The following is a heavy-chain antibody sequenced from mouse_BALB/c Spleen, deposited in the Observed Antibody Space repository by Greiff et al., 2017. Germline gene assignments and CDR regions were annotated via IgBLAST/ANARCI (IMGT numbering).Heavy chain of an antibody. Sequence: QVQLQQPGAELVKPGAPVKLSCKASGYTFTSYWMNWVKQRPGRGLEWIGRIDPSDSETHYNQKFKDKATLTVDKSSSTAYIQLSSLTSEDSAVYYCARCSGGRLFFDYWGQGTTLTVSS. V-gene: IGHV1-69*02. D-gene: IGHD3-3*01. CDR2: IDPSDSET. J-gene: IGHJ2*01. CDR3: ARCSGGRLFFDY. CDR1: GYTFTSYW.